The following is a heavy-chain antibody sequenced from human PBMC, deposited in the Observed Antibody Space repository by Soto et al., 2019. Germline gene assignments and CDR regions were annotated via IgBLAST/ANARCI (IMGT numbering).Heavy chain of an antibody. J-gene: IGHJ6*02. CDR2: VNHSGST. CDR3: AGGEPPVEVDDGMDV. V-gene: IGHV4-34*01. CDR1: RGSFSVYY. D-gene: IGHD2-15*01. Sequence: QVQLQQWGAGLLKPSETLSLTCAVYRGSFSVYYWTWIRRPPGQGLVWIGEVNHSGSTNYIPSLKSRVTIAVDTSKNQFSLKRSSVTASDTAGYYFAGGEPPVEVDDGMDVWGQGTTVTVSS.